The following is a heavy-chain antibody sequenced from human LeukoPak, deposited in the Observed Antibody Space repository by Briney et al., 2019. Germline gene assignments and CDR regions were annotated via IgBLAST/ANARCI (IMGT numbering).Heavy chain of an antibody. CDR1: GYTFTSYG. CDR3: ARGKAARPRRWFDP. J-gene: IGHJ5*02. CDR2: ISAYNGNT. V-gene: IGHV1-18*01. D-gene: IGHD6-6*01. Sequence: ASVKVSCKASGYTFTSYGISWVRQAPGQGLEWMGWISAYNGNTNYAQKFQGRVTMTRNTSISTAYMELSGLRSEDTAVYYCARGKAARPRRWFDPWGQGTLVTVSS.